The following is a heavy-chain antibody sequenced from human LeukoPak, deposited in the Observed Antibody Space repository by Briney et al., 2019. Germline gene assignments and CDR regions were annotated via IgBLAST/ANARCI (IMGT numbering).Heavy chain of an antibody. Sequence: GGSPRLSCAASGFTFSSYWMSWVRQAPGKGLEWVANIKQDGSEKYYVDSVKGRFTISRDNAKNSLYLQMNSLSAEDTAVYYCSSCRPESIAARLFDYWGQGTLVTVSS. CDR3: SSCRPESIAARLFDY. J-gene: IGHJ4*02. D-gene: IGHD6-6*01. CDR2: IKQDGSEK. CDR1: GFTFSSYW. V-gene: IGHV3-7*01.